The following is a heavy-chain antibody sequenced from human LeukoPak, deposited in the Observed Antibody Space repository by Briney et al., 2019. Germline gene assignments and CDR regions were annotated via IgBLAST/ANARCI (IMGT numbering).Heavy chain of an antibody. V-gene: IGHV1-8*01. CDR3: ARGRYPTRIAVATNWFDP. Sequence: ASVKVSCKASGYTFTSYDINWVRQATGQGLEWMGWMNPNSGNTGYAQKFQGRVTMTRNTSISTAYMELSSLRSEDTAVYYCARGRYPTRIAVATNWFDPWGQGTLVTVSS. D-gene: IGHD6-19*01. CDR1: GYTFTSYD. CDR2: MNPNSGNT. J-gene: IGHJ5*02.